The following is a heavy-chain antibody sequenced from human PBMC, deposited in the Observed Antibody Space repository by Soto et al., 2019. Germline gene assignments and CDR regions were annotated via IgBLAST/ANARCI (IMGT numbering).Heavy chain of an antibody. CDR1: GYSISSGPY. J-gene: IGHJ4*01. V-gene: IGHV4-38-2*02. D-gene: IGHD6-19*01. CDR3: ARVHVMVVAGSTFDY. CDR2: IYHGGTT. Sequence: SETLSLTCTVSGYSISSGPYWAWIRQPPGKGPEWIASIYHGGTTFYNPSLKSRITISVDTSNNQFSLKLTSVTAADTAVYYCARVHVMVVAGSTFDYWGHGTLVTVSS.